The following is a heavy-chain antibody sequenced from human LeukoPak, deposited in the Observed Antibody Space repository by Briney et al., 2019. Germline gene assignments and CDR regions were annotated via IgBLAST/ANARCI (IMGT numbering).Heavy chain of an antibody. V-gene: IGHV4-39*01. Sequence: SETLSLTCTVSGGSISSSSYYWGWIRQPPGKGLEWIGSIYYSGSTYYNPSLKSRVTISVDTSKNQFSLKLSSVTAADTAVYYCARRKAALTFVYWGQGTLVTVSS. CDR1: GGSISSSSYY. CDR3: ARRKAALTFVY. CDR2: IYYSGST. J-gene: IGHJ4*02. D-gene: IGHD6-6*01.